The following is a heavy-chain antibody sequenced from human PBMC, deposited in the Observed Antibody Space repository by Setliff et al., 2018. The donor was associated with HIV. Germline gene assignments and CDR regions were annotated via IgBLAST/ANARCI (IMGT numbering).Heavy chain of an antibody. CDR2: IYYSGST. J-gene: IGHJ4*02. V-gene: IGHV4-61*01. CDR1: GFSFRNSFYN. D-gene: IGHD2-15*01. CDR3: ARDSGGSCYDY. Sequence: SETLSLTCNVSGFSFRNSFYNWGWIRQPPGKGLEWIGYIYYSGSTNYNPSLKSRVTISVDTSKNQFSLKLSSVTAADTAVYYCARDSGGSCYDYWGQGTLVTVSS.